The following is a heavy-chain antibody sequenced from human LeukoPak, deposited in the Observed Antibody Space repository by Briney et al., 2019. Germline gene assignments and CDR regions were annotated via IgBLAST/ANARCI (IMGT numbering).Heavy chain of an antibody. Sequence: SVKVSCKASGGTFSSYAISWVRQAPGQGLGWMGGIIPIFGTANYAQKFQGRVTITTDESTSTAYMELSSLRSEDTAAYYCARTMVRGVIVGFDYWGQGTLVTVSS. CDR3: ARTMVRGVIVGFDY. J-gene: IGHJ4*02. CDR1: GGTFSSYA. CDR2: IIPIFGTA. D-gene: IGHD3-10*01. V-gene: IGHV1-69*05.